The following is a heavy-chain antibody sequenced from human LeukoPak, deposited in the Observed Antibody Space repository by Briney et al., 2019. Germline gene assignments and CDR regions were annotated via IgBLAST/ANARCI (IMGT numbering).Heavy chain of an antibody. J-gene: IGHJ4*02. V-gene: IGHV3-21*04. CDR1: GFTFSSYS. CDR3: AQARLGTSGSYYFNY. Sequence: PGGSLRLSCAASGFTFSSYSMNWVRQAPGKGLEWVSSISSSSSYIYYAGPVKGRFTISGDNSKNTLYLQMDSLRAEDTAIYYCAQARLGTSGSYYFNYWGQGTLVTVSS. D-gene: IGHD2-8*01. CDR2: ISSSSSYI.